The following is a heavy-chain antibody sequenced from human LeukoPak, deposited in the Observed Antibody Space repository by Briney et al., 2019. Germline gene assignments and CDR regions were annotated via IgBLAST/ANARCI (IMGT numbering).Heavy chain of an antibody. CDR2: ISSSGSTI. D-gene: IGHD3/OR15-3a*01. Sequence: GGSLRLSCAASGFTFSSYEMNWVRQAPGKGLEWVSYISSSGSTIYYADSVKGRFTISRDNAKNSLYLQMNSLRAEDTAVYYCLVMDWFPGFDHWGQGTLVTVSS. CDR1: GFTFSSYE. CDR3: LVMDWFPGFDH. V-gene: IGHV3-48*03. J-gene: IGHJ4*02.